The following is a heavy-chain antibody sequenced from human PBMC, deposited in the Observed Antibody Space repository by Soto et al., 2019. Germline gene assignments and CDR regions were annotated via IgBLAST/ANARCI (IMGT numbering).Heavy chain of an antibody. Sequence: TGGSLRLSCAASGFTFSDSAMHWVRQASGKGLEWVGRIRSKPNTDATAYAASVKGRFTISRDDSKNTAYLQMNSLKTEDTAVYYCTRHVDCSGGSCYSGYYYYMDVWGKGITVTVSS. CDR3: TRHVDCSGGSCYSGYYYYMDV. D-gene: IGHD2-15*01. CDR2: IRSKPNTDAT. J-gene: IGHJ6*03. CDR1: GFTFSDSA. V-gene: IGHV3-73*01.